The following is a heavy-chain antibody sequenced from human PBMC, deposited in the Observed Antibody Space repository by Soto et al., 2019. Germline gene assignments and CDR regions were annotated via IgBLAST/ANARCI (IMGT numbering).Heavy chain of an antibody. CDR1: GYSFTSYG. D-gene: IGHD1-26*01. J-gene: IGHJ4*02. Sequence: QVQLVQSGAGVKKPGASVKVSCKASGYSFTSYGINWVRQATGQGLQWMGWMDPDTGDTGYAPKFQGRITRTRDTSSSTAFMELSSLRSDDTAVYYCARGQVWEQDHWGQGTLITVSS. CDR2: MDPDTGDT. V-gene: IGHV1-8*01. CDR3: ARGQVWEQDH.